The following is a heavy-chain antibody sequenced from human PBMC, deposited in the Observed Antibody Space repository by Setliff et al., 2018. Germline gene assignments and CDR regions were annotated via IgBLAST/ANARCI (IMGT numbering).Heavy chain of an antibody. CDR2: IIPIFGTA. Sequence: SVKVSCKASGGTFSSYAISWVRQAPGQGLEWMGGIIPIFGTANYAQKFQGWVTMTRDTSISTAYMELSRLRSDDTAVYYCARGPAGTYAFDIWGQGTMVTVSS. CDR3: ARGPAGTYAFDI. J-gene: IGHJ3*02. CDR1: GGTFSSYA. V-gene: IGHV1-69*05. D-gene: IGHD1-7*01.